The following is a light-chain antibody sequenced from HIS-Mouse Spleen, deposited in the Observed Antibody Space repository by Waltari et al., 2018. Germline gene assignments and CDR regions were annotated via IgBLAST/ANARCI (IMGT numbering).Light chain of an antibody. V-gene: IGLV3-10*01. Sequence: SYELTQPPSASVSPGQTARITCSGDALPKKYAYWYQQKSGQAPVLVIYEDSQRPPGIPERFSGSSSGTMAILTISGAQVEDEADYYCYSTDSSGNHRVFGGGTKLTVL. CDR2: EDS. CDR1: ALPKKY. J-gene: IGLJ2*01. CDR3: YSTDSSGNHRV.